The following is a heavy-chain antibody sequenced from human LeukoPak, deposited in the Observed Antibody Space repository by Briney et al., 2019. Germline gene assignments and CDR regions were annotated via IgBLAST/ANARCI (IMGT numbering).Heavy chain of an antibody. CDR2: INHSGST. V-gene: IGHV4-34*01. CDR3: ARVPYYRRGFDY. CDR1: GGSFSGYY. J-gene: IGHJ4*02. Sequence: NSSETLSLTCAVYGGSFSGYYWSWIRQPPGKGLEWIGEINHSGSTNYSPSLKSRVTISVDTSKNQFSLKLSSVTAADTAVYYCARVPYYRRGFDYWGQGTLVTVSS. D-gene: IGHD3-10*01.